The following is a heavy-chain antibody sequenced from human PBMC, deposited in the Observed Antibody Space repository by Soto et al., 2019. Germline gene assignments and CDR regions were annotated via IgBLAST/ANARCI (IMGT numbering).Heavy chain of an antibody. CDR2: IYYSGST. CDR3: ARDNGDFDS. Sequence: SETLSLTCTVSGGSIGSYYWSWIRQPPGKGLEWIGYIYYSGSTNYNPSLKSRVTISVDTSKNQFSLKLNSVTTADTAVYYCARDNGDFDSWGQGTLVT. CDR1: GGSIGSYY. V-gene: IGHV4-59*01. D-gene: IGHD4-17*01. J-gene: IGHJ4*02.